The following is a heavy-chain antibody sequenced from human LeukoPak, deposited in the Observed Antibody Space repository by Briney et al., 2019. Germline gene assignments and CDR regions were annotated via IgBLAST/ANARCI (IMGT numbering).Heavy chain of an antibody. J-gene: IGHJ6*02. Sequence: GGSLRLSCAASGFTVSSYGMHWVRQAPGRGLEWVAVIWYDGSNKYYADSVKGRFTISRDNSKNTLYLQMNSLRAEDTAVYYCARDSYYYDSSGYSALRLLYYYGMDVWGQGTTVTVSS. V-gene: IGHV3-33*08. CDR3: ARDSYYYDSSGYSALRLLYYYGMDV. D-gene: IGHD3-22*01. CDR1: GFTVSSYG. CDR2: IWYDGSNK.